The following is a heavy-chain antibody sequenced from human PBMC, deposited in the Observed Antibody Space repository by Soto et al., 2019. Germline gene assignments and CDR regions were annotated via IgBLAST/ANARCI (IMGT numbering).Heavy chain of an antibody. D-gene: IGHD3-10*02. Sequence: QITLKESGPSLVKPTQTLTLSCTFSSFSLTTSGVGVRWVRQPPGKALEWLAIIYWDHDQYFSPSLKDRRTTSNDTSTNQVVLTMTSMDPVDTATYFCAHFVRTFDVWGHGTVVTVSS. CDR3: AHFVRTFDV. CDR2: IYWDHDQ. V-gene: IGHV2-5*02. J-gene: IGHJ3*01. CDR1: SFSLTTSGVG.